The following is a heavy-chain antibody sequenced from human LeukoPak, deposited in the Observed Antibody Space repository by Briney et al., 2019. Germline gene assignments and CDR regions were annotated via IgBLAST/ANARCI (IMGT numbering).Heavy chain of an antibody. V-gene: IGHV5-51*01. Sequence: KVSCTASGYIFTSYAMHWVRQAPGQRLEWMGIINPGDSDTRYSPSFQGQVTISADKSISTAYLQWSSLKASDTAMYYCARAYDSSGGIIDYWGQGTLVTVSS. CDR2: INPGDSDT. CDR3: ARAYDSSGGIIDY. D-gene: IGHD3-22*01. J-gene: IGHJ4*02. CDR1: GYIFTSYA.